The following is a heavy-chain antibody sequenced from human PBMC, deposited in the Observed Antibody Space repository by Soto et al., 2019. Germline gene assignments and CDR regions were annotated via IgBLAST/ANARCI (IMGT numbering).Heavy chain of an antibody. D-gene: IGHD6-25*01. Sequence: GESLKISCKGSGYSFTSYWIGWVRQMPGKGLGWMGIIYPGDSDTRYSPSFQGQVTISADKSISTAILQWSNLKASDTARYYCARKAADGLIDYWGQGTLVTVSS. CDR2: IYPGDSDT. CDR3: ARKAADGLIDY. CDR1: GYSFTSYW. J-gene: IGHJ4*02. V-gene: IGHV5-51*01.